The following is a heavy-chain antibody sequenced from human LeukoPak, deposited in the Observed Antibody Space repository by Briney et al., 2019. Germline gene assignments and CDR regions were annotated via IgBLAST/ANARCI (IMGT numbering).Heavy chain of an antibody. J-gene: IGHJ4*02. D-gene: IGHD3-16*01. CDR3: ARLLGLTYFDY. Sequence: GGSLRLSCAAPGFTFSSYEMNWVRQAPGKGLEWVSYISSSGSTIYYADSVKGRFTISRDNAKNSLYLQMNSLRAEDTAVYYCARLLGLTYFDYWGQGTLVTVSS. V-gene: IGHV3-48*03. CDR1: GFTFSSYE. CDR2: ISSSGSTI.